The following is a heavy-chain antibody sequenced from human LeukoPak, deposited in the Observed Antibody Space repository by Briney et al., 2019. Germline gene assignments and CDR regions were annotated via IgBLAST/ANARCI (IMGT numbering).Heavy chain of an antibody. V-gene: IGHV4-59*08. CDR2: IYYSGST. Sequence: SETLSLTCTVSGGSISSYYWSWIRQPPGKGLEWIGYIYYSGSTNYNPSLKSRVTISVDTSKNQFSLKLSSVTAADTAVYYCARRAAGTSFDYWGQGTLVTVSS. CDR1: GGSISSYY. J-gene: IGHJ4*02. CDR3: ARRAAGTSFDY. D-gene: IGHD6-13*01.